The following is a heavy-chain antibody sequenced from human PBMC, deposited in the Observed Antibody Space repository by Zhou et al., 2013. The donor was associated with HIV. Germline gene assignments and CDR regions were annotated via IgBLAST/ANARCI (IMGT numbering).Heavy chain of an antibody. Sequence: QVQLVQSGAEVKKPGASVKVSCKASGYTFTSYAMHWVRQAPGQRLEWMGWINVGNGNTKYSQKIQGRVTITRDTSASTAYMELSSLRSEDTAVYYCARERYSSSWYERGFDYVGPREPWSPSPQ. D-gene: IGHD6-13*01. CDR2: INVGNGNT. CDR1: GYTFTSYA. CDR3: ARERYSSSWYERGFDY. J-gene: IGHJ4*02. V-gene: IGHV1-3*01.